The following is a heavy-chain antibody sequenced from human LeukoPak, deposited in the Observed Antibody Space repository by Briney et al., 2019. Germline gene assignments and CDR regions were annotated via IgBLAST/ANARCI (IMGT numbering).Heavy chain of an antibody. J-gene: IGHJ4*02. CDR3: ARVPDYDFWCGYSYYFDG. CDR2: IKQDGSEK. Sequence: GGSLRLSRAPSGFTFSIYWMSSVRQAPGKGLEWVANIKQDGSEKNYVVTVKGRFTISRDNAKNSLYLQMNTVRDEDASVYSCARVPDYDFWCGYSYYFDGWGPGILVTASS. V-gene: IGHV3-7*01. D-gene: IGHD3-3*01. CDR1: GFTFSIYW.